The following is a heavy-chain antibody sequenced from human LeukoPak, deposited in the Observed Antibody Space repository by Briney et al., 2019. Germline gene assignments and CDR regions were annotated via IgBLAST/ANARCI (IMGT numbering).Heavy chain of an antibody. D-gene: IGHD3-3*01. V-gene: IGHV4-34*01. CDR1: GGSFSGYY. Sequence: SETLSLTCAVYGGSFSGYYWSWIRQPPAKGLEWIGEINHSGSTNYNPSLKSRVTISVDTSKNQFSLKLSSVTAADTAVYYCARGPLRSGYYRPNWFDPWGQGTLVTVSS. CDR3: ARGPLRSGYYRPNWFDP. CDR2: INHSGST. J-gene: IGHJ5*02.